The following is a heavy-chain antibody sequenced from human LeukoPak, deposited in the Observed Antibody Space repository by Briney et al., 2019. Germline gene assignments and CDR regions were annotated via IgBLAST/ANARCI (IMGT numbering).Heavy chain of an antibody. CDR1: GFTFSSYG. CDR3: AKDQGVVPAAIPDAFDI. V-gene: IGHV3-30*02. D-gene: IGHD2-2*01. J-gene: IGHJ3*02. CDR2: IRYDGSNK. Sequence: GGSLRLSCAASGFTFSSYGMHWVRQAPGKGLEWVAFIRYDGSNKYYADSVKGRFTISRDNSKNTLYLQMNSLRAEDTAVYYCAKDQGVVPAAIPDAFDIWGQGTMVTVSS.